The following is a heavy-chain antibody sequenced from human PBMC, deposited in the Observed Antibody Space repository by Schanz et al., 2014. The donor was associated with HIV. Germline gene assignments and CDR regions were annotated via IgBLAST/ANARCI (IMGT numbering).Heavy chain of an antibody. CDR3: AKDADSGYDLYYFDY. Sequence: QVQLVESGGGLVKPGGSLRLSCAASGFNFNSYGMHWVRQAPGKGLEWAAVTSYDGTKKHYADSVKGRFTISRDNSKNTLYLQMNSLRAEDTAVYYCAKDADSGYDLYYFDYWGQGTLVTVSS. V-gene: IGHV3-30*18. D-gene: IGHD5-12*01. CDR2: TSYDGTKK. CDR1: GFNFNSYG. J-gene: IGHJ4*02.